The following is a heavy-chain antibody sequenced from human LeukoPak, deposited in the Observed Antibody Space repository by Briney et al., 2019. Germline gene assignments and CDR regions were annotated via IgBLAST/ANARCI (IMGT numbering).Heavy chain of an antibody. CDR2: ISAYNGNT. CDR1: GGTFSSYA. Sequence: ASVKVSCKASGGTFSSYAISWVRQAPGQGLEWMGWISAYNGNTNYAQKLQGRVAMTTDTSTSTAYMELRSLRSDDTAVYYCARPHELWTLYYFDYWGQGTLVTVSS. V-gene: IGHV1-18*01. J-gene: IGHJ4*02. CDR3: ARPHELWTLYYFDY. D-gene: IGHD5-18*01.